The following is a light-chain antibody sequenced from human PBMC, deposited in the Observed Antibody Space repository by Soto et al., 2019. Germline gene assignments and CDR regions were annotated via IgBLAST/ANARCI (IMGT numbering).Light chain of an antibody. J-gene: IGLJ2*01. CDR1: SSNIGSNT. Sequence: QPVLTQPPSASGTPGQRVTISCSGSSSNIGSNTVNWYQQLPGTAPKLLIYSNNQRPSGVPDRCSGSKSGTSASLAISGLQSEDGADYYCAAWDDSLNGVVFGGGTKLTVL. CDR2: SNN. CDR3: AAWDDSLNGVV. V-gene: IGLV1-44*01.